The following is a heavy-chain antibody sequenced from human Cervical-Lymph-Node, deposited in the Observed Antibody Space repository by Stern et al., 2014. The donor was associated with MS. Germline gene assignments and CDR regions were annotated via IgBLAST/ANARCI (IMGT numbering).Heavy chain of an antibody. Sequence: VQLVQSGGGLVQPGRSLRLSCAASGFVFRGYALHWVRQAPGKGLEWVAVISYDGRDKDYTDSVKGRFTVSRDNSNNTVDLEMNSLRLEDTAVYYCAKGGSGSYLDWGQGSLVTVSS. CDR1: GFVFRGYA. V-gene: IGHV3-30*04. D-gene: IGHD1-26*01. CDR3: AKGGSGSYLD. CDR2: ISYDGRDK. J-gene: IGHJ4*02.